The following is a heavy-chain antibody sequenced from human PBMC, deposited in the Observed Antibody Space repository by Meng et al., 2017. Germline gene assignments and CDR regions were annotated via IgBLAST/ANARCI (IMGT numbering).Heavy chain of an antibody. Sequence: ITWKEYGPTLVKPTPLTPLTLRFAGFSPSTSGVGVGWVSQPPGKALEWLALIYWDDDKRYSPSLKSRLTITKDTSKNQVVLTMTNMDPVDTATYYCAHRRGDSREGWFDPWGQETLVTVSS. CDR1: GFSPSTSGVG. CDR3: AHRRGDSREGWFDP. V-gene: IGHV2-5*02. CDR2: IYWDDDK. D-gene: IGHD2-21*02. J-gene: IGHJ5*02.